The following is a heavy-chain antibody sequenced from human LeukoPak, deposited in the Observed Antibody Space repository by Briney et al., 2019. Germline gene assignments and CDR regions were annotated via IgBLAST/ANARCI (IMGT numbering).Heavy chain of an antibody. CDR2: INTDTGNP. CDR1: VYTFTGYY. V-gene: IGHV7-4-1*02. CDR3: ATIDQAGSNYGMDV. D-gene: IGHD6-13*01. J-gene: IGHJ6*02. Sequence: ASVKVSCKASVYTFTGYYMHWVRQAPGQGLEWMGWINTDTGNPTYAQGFTGRFVFSLDTSVSTAYLQISSLKAEDTAVYYCATIDQAGSNYGMDVWGQGTTVTVSS.